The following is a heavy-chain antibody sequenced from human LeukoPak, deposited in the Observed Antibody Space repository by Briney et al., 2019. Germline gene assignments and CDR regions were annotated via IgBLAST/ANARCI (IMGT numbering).Heavy chain of an antibody. J-gene: IGHJ4*02. CDR3: TRDFWTDY. Sequence: GGSLRLSCAGSGFTFRNYWMSWIRHAPGRGLEWVANIKLDGTQKNYIQSVRGRFTISRDNARNFLYLQLSSLRAEDTAVYYCTRDFWTDYWGQGTPVTVSS. CDR1: GFTFRNYW. CDR2: IKLDGTQK. D-gene: IGHD3/OR15-3a*01. V-gene: IGHV3-7*01.